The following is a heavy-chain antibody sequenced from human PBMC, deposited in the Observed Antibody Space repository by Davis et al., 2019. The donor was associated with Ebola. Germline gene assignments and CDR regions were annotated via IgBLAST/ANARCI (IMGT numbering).Heavy chain of an antibody. CDR1: GYTFNSYA. D-gene: IGHD3-10*01. Sequence: ASVKVSCKASGYTFNSYAMHWVRQAPGQRLEWMGWINAGNGNTKYSQKFQGRVTMTRDTSTSTVYMELSSLRSEDTAVYYCATPGGTMVRGIIGYYGMDVWGQGTTVTVSS. V-gene: IGHV1-3*01. J-gene: IGHJ6*02. CDR2: INAGNGNT. CDR3: ATPGGTMVRGIIGYYGMDV.